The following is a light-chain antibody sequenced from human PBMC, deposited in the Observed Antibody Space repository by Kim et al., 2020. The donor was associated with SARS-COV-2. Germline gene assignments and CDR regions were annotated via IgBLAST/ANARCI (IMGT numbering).Light chain of an antibody. Sequence: EIVLTQSPATLSLSPGERATLSCRAGQSVSSYLAWYQQKPGQAPRLLIYDASNRGTGIPARFSGSGSGTDFTLTISSLEPEDFAVYYCQQRNNWPTELACGGGTKVDVK. CDR2: DAS. CDR3: QQRNNWPTELA. J-gene: IGKJ4*01. V-gene: IGKV3-11*01. CDR1: QSVSSY.